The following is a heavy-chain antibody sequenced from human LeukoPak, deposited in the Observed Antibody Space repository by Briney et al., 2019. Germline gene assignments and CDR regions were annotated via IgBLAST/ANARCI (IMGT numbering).Heavy chain of an antibody. CDR2: IYSGGST. D-gene: IGHD6-13*01. J-gene: IGHJ4*02. CDR3: ARTSGIAAAGTDY. Sequence: GGSLGLSCAASGFTVSSNYMSWVRQAPGKGLEWVSVIYSGGSTYYADSVKGRFTISRDNSKNTLYLQMNNLRAEDTAVYYCARTSGIAAAGTDYWGQGTLVTVSS. CDR1: GFTVSSNY. V-gene: IGHV3-66*01.